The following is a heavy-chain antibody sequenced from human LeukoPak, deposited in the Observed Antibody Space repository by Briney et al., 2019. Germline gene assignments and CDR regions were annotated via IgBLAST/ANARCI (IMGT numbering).Heavy chain of an antibody. Sequence: GGSLRLSCPASGFSFIGYGMDWVRQGPGKGLEWVAFIRSDGSNKYYADSVKGRFTVSRDNYKKTLYLQMNSLRGEDTAVYYCAKDHCRRCSEDDYFDYWGQGSLVTVSS. J-gene: IGHJ4*02. CDR2: IRSDGSNK. D-gene: IGHD2-15*01. CDR3: AKDHCRRCSEDDYFDY. CDR1: GFSFIGYG. V-gene: IGHV3-30*02.